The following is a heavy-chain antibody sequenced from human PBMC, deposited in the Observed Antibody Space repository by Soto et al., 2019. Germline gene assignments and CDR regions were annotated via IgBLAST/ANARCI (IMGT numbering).Heavy chain of an antibody. CDR3: AKGSITTNFSYLVN. D-gene: IGHD3-10*01. CDR2: ISWNSGNI. Sequence: EVQLVESGGGLVQPGRSMRLSCGASGFTFDDYAMHWVRQAPGKGLEWVSSISWNSGNIGYADSVKGRFIISRDNAKNSLYLPMNSLRPEDTALYYCAKGSITTNFSYLVNRGQGTLVTVS. CDR1: GFTFDDYA. V-gene: IGHV3-9*01. J-gene: IGHJ4*02.